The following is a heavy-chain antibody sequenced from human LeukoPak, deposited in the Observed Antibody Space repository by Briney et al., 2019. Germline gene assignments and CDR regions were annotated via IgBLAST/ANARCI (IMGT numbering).Heavy chain of an antibody. CDR2: IIPIFGTA. D-gene: IGHD2-2*01. CDR3: ARVVGPKRLEYYFDY. V-gene: IGHV1-69*05. Sequence: SVKVSCKASGGTFSSYAISWVRQAPGQGLEWMGGIIPIFGTANYAQKFQGRVTITTDESTSTAYMELSSLGSEDTAVYYCARVVGPKRLEYYFDYWGQGTLVTVSS. CDR1: GGTFSSYA. J-gene: IGHJ4*02.